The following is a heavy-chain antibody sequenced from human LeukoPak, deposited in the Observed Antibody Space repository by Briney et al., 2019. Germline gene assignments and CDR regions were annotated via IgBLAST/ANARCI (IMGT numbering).Heavy chain of an antibody. Sequence: VASVKVSCKASGYTFTGYYMHWVRQAPGQGLEWMGWINPNSGGTNYAQKFQGRVTMTRDTSISTAYMELSRLRSDDTAVYYRARGSPRDIVVVPAAPPSAYYYYYYMDVWGKGTTVTVSS. CDR1: GYTFTGYY. CDR2: INPNSGGT. J-gene: IGHJ6*03. D-gene: IGHD2-2*01. CDR3: ARGSPRDIVVVPAAPPSAYYYYYYMDV. V-gene: IGHV1-2*02.